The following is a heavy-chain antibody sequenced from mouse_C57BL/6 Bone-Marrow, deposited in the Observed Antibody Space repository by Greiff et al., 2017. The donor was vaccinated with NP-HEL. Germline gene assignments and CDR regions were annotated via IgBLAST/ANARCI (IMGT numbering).Heavy chain of an antibody. J-gene: IGHJ3*01. CDR2: IYPGNSDT. CDR3: TREALRRGWFAY. D-gene: IGHD2-12*01. V-gene: IGHV1-5*01. CDR1: GYTFTSYW. Sequence: EVQLQQSGTVLARPGASVKMSCKTSGYTFTSYWMHWVKQRPGQGLEWIGAIYPGNSDTSYNQKFKGKAKLTAVTSASTAYMELSSLTNEDSAVYYCTREALRRGWFAYWGKGTMVTVSA.